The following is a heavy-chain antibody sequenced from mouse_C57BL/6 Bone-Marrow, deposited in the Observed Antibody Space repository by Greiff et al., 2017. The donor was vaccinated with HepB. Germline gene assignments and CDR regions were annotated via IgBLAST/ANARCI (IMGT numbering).Heavy chain of an antibody. Sequence: VKVEESGGGLVQPGGSLKLSCAASGFTFSDYGMAWVRQAPRKGPEWVAFISNLAYSIYYADTVTGRFTISRENAKNTLYLEMSSLRSEDTAMYYCARLYGSSSYWYFDVWGTGTTVTVSS. CDR1: GFTFSDYG. CDR2: ISNLAYSI. CDR3: ARLYGSSSYWYFDV. V-gene: IGHV5-15*04. D-gene: IGHD1-1*01. J-gene: IGHJ1*03.